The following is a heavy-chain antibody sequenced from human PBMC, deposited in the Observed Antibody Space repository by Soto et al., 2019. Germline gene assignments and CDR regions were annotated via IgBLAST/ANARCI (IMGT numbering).Heavy chain of an antibody. D-gene: IGHD6-6*01. CDR3: AKDGQLQHWYFDL. J-gene: IGHJ2*01. V-gene: IGHV3-30*18. Sequence: QVQLVESGGGVVQPGRSLRLSCAASGFTFSSYGMHWVRQAPGKGLGWVAVISYDGSNKYYADSVKGRFTISRDNSKNTLYLQMNSLRAEDTAVYYCAKDGQLQHWYFDLWGRGTLVTVSS. CDR2: ISYDGSNK. CDR1: GFTFSSYG.